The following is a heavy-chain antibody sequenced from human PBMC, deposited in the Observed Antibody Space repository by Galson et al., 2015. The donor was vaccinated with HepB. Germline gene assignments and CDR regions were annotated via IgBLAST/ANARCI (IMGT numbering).Heavy chain of an antibody. Sequence: SLRLSCAASGFTFSSYGMHWVRQAPGKGLEWVAVIWYDGSNKYYADSVKGRFTISRDNSKNTLYLQMNSLRAEDTAVYYCARMVGFYGSGSYYTAIGYYYGMDVWGQGTTVTVSS. J-gene: IGHJ6*02. CDR3: ARMVGFYGSGSYYTAIGYYYGMDV. CDR1: GFTFSSYG. V-gene: IGHV3-33*01. D-gene: IGHD3-10*01. CDR2: IWYDGSNK.